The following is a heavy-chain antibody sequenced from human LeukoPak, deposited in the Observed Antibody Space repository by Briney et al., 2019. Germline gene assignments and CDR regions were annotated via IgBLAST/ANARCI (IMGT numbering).Heavy chain of an antibody. CDR2: ISGHGGST. D-gene: IGHD4-17*01. CDR1: GFTFDDYA. Sequence: GGSLRLSCVASGFTFDDYAMHWVRQAPGKGLEWVSLISGHGGSTYYADSVKGRFTISRDNNKNSLYLQMNSLRTEDTALYYCAKDGYGDYDYWGQGTLVTVPS. J-gene: IGHJ4*02. CDR3: AKDGYGDYDY. V-gene: IGHV3-43*02.